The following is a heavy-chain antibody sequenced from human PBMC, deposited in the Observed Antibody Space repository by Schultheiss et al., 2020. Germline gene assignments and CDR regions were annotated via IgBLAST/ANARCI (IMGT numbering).Heavy chain of an antibody. Sequence: SLKISCAASGFTFDDYAMHWVRQAPGKGLEWVSGISWNSGSIGYADSVKGRFTISRDNAKNSLYLQMNSLRAEDTALYYCAKGVQVGAFDYWGQGTLVNVDS. CDR1: GFTFDDYA. CDR2: ISWNSGSI. V-gene: IGHV3-9*01. CDR3: AKGVQVGAFDY. J-gene: IGHJ4*02. D-gene: IGHD1-26*01.